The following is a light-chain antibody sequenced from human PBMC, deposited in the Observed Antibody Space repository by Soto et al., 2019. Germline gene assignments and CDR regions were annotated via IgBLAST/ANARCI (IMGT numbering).Light chain of an antibody. CDR3: FSYTSFDTYV. V-gene: IGLV2-14*03. CDR1: STYIVAYKF. CDR2: DVT. J-gene: IGLJ1*01. Sequence: QSVLTQPAALSASPGQSITISCTGTSTYIVAYKFVSWYQQHPGKAPKLMIYDVTSRPSGVSNRFSGSKSGNTASLIISGLQAEDEADYYCFSYTSFDTYVFGNGTKVTVL.